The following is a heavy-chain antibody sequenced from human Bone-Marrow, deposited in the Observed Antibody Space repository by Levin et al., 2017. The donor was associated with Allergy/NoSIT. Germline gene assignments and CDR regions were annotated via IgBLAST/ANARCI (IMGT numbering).Heavy chain of an antibody. V-gene: IGHV3-7*01. Sequence: PGGSLRLSCAGSGFTLGSYLMTWVRQAPGKGLEWVANIKQDGSEKYYVDSVKGRFTISRDNAKNLLYLQMNSLRAEDTAVYYCARGGGAVDIWGQGTMVTVSS. CDR3: ARGGGAVDI. CDR2: IKQDGSEK. J-gene: IGHJ3*02. CDR1: GFTLGSYL. D-gene: IGHD3-10*01.